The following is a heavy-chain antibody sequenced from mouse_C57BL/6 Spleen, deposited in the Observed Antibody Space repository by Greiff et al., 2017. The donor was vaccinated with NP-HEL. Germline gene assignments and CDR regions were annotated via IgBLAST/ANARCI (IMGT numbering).Heavy chain of an antibody. CDR1: GYAFSSSW. V-gene: IGHV1-82*01. J-gene: IGHJ2*01. CDR3: ARQLRLLYFDY. CDR2: IYPGDGDT. Sequence: VKLMESGPELVKPGASVKISCKASGYAFSSSWMNWVKQRPGKGLEWIGRIYPGDGDTNYNGKFKGKATLTADKSSSTAYMQLSSLTSEDSAVYFCARQLRLLYFDYWGQGTTLTVSS. D-gene: IGHD3-2*02.